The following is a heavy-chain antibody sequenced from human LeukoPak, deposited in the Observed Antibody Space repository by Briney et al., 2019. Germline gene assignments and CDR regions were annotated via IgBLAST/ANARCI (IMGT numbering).Heavy chain of an antibody. V-gene: IGHV4-4*07. D-gene: IGHD6-19*01. CDR2: IQISGST. CDR1: GGSISSYY. CDR3: ASGGVAGRWPLDY. J-gene: IGHJ4*02. Sequence: SETLSLTCTVSGGSISSYYCSWIRQPAGKGLEWIGRIQISGSTNYNPSLKSRVTMSVDTSKNQFSLNLSSVTAANTAVYYCASGGVAGRWPLDYWGQGTLVTVSS.